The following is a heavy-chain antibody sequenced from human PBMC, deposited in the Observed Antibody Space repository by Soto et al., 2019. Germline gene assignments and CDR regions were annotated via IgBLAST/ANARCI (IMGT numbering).Heavy chain of an antibody. D-gene: IGHD6-19*01. CDR1: GVTFSSYG. V-gene: IGHV3-30*03. CDR2: ISYDGSNK. J-gene: IGHJ4*02. Sequence: HPGGSLRLSCAASGVTFSSYGMHWVRQAPGKGLEWVAVISYDGSNKYYADSVKGRFTISRDNSKNTLYLQMNSLRAEDTAVYYCARGGDYRSVWLFAYGGQGILVTVSS. CDR3: ARGGDYRSVWLFAY.